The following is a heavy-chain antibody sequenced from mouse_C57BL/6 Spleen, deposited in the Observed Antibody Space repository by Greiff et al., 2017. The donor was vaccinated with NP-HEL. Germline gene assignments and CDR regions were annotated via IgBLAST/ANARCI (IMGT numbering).Heavy chain of an antibody. Sequence: EVQLVESGGGLVQPKGSLKLSCAASGFSFNTYAMNWVRQAPGKGLEWVARIRSKSNNYATYYADSVKDRFTISRDDSESMLYLQMNNLKTEATAMYYCVRETGKGYFDYWGQGTTLTVSS. V-gene: IGHV10-1*01. D-gene: IGHD4-1*01. J-gene: IGHJ2*01. CDR3: VRETGKGYFDY. CDR1: GFSFNTYA. CDR2: IRSKSNNYAT.